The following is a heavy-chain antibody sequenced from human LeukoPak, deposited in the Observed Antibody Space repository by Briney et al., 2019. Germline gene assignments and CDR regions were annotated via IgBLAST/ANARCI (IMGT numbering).Heavy chain of an antibody. J-gene: IGHJ4*02. CDR2: INHSGST. CDR3: ARQKRAVAGTHDY. CDR1: GGSFSGYY. Sequence: SETLSLTCAVYGGSFSGYYWSWIRQSPGKGLEWIGEINHSGSTNYNPSLKSRVTISVDTSKNRFSLKLSSVTAADTAVYYCARQKRAVAGTHDYWGQGTLVTVSS. V-gene: IGHV4-34*01. D-gene: IGHD6-19*01.